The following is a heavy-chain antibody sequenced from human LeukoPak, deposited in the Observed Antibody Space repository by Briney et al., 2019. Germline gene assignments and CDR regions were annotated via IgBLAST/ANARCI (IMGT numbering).Heavy chain of an antibody. V-gene: IGHV3-13*01. CDR3: ARGGGFDSSGVIDY. CDR2: IASAGDT. D-gene: IGHD3-22*01. Sequence: PGGSLILSCAASGFTFSSYDMHWVRQATGKGLEWVSAIASAGDTYYPGSVKGRFTISRENAKNSLYLQMNSLRAGDTAVYYCARGGGFDSSGVIDYWGQGTLVTVSS. CDR1: GFTFSSYD. J-gene: IGHJ4*02.